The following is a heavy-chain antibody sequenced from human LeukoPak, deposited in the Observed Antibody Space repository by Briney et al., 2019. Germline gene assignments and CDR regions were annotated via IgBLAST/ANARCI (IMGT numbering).Heavy chain of an antibody. Sequence: PSETLSLTCTVSGGSISSYYWSWIRQPPGKGLEWIGYIYYSGSTNYNPSLKSRVTISVDTSKNQFSLKLSSVTAADTAVYYCARGHFWSGYYNYYYGMDVWGQGTTVTVSS. V-gene: IGHV4-59*01. CDR2: IYYSGST. J-gene: IGHJ6*02. CDR1: GGSISSYY. D-gene: IGHD3-3*02. CDR3: ARGHFWSGYYNYYYGMDV.